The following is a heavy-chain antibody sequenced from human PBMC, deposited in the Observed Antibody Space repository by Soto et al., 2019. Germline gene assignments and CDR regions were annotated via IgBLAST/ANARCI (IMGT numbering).Heavy chain of an antibody. Sequence: SETLSLTCAVYGGSFSSYYWGWIRQPPGKGLEWIGTFYYSGSTYYNPSLKSRVTISVDTSKNQFSLKLSSVTAADTAVYYCARQSGYSYGAFFDYWGQGTLVTVSS. J-gene: IGHJ4*02. CDR1: GGSFSSYY. CDR2: FYYSGST. V-gene: IGHV4-39*01. CDR3: ARQSGYSYGAFFDY. D-gene: IGHD5-18*01.